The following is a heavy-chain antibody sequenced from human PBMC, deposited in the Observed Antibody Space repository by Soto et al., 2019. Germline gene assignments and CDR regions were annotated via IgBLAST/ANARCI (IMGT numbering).Heavy chain of an antibody. J-gene: IGHJ4*02. CDR1: GFSFGSYA. CDR3: ARWSYLDY. V-gene: IGHV3-23*01. Sequence: GGSLRLSCAASGFSFGSYALSWVRQAPGKGLEWVSTVSGSDGKTFYADSVKGRFSISRDTSQNTLYLQMNSLRADDTAIYYCARWSYLDYWGQGTRVTVSS. D-gene: IGHD3-3*01. CDR2: VSGSDGKT.